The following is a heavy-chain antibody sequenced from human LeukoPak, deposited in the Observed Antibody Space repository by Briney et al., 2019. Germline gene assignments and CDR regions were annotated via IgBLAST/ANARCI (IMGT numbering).Heavy chain of an antibody. J-gene: IGHJ5*02. CDR3: ARGGYDILTGYGSFDP. V-gene: IGHV4-59*01. CDR2: SYYSGTT. CDR1: GGSITYYY. D-gene: IGHD3-9*01. Sequence: PSETLSLTCTVSGGSITYYYWDWIRQPPGKGLGWIGCSYYSGTTYYNPSLKSRLTISVDTSKNQFSLKLSSVTTADTAMYYCARGGYDILTGYGSFDPWGQGTLVTVSS.